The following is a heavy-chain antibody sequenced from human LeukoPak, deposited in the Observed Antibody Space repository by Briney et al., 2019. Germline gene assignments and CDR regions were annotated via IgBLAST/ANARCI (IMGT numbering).Heavy chain of an antibody. CDR2: IYPGDSDT. Sequence: GESLKISFKGSGXSFTSYCIGWVRQMPGKGLEWMGIIYPGDSDTRYSPSFQGQVTISADKSISTAYLQWSSLKASDTAMYYCARLLRSDSSSVGNFDYWGQGTLVTVSS. CDR1: GXSFTSYC. D-gene: IGHD6-6*01. CDR3: ARLLRSDSSSVGNFDY. J-gene: IGHJ4*02. V-gene: IGHV5-51*01.